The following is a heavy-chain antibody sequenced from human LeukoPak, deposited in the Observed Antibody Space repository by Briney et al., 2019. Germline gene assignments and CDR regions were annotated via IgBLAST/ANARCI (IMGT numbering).Heavy chain of an antibody. J-gene: IGHJ4*02. CDR3: ARGRPSYYDSSGYYYPHFDY. CDR1: GGSISSSSYY. CDR2: IYYSGST. Sequence: SETLSLTXTVSGGSISSSSYYWGWLRQPPGTGLEWIGNIYYSGSTYYNPSLKSRVTISVDTSKNQFSLKLSSVTAADTAVYYCARGRPSYYDSSGYYYPHFDYWGQGTLVTVSS. D-gene: IGHD3-22*01. V-gene: IGHV4-39*01.